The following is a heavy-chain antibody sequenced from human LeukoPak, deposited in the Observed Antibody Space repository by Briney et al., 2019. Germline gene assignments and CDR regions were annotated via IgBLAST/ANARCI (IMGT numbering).Heavy chain of an antibody. J-gene: IGHJ6*03. CDR3: ARSVSAYGDYGNYYYMDV. D-gene: IGHD4-17*01. V-gene: IGHV4-4*02. CDR1: GASITSNW. CDR2: IHHSASP. Sequence: PSETLSLTCAASGASITSNWWSWVRQSPGKGLEWIGEIHHSASPNYNTSLKSRVTLSLDKSQNQFSLKVTSVTAADTAVYYCARSVSAYGDYGNYYYMDVWGKGTTVTISS.